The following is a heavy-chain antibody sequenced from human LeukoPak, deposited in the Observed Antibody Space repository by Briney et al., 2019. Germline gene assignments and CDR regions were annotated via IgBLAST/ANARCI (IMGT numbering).Heavy chain of an antibody. J-gene: IGHJ4*02. V-gene: IGHV1-2*02. CDR2: INPNSGGT. CDR1: GYTFTGYY. CDR3: ARDLGSGTTSDC. Sequence: ASVKVSCKASGYTFTGYYMHWVPQAPGQGLEWMGWINPNSGGTNYAEKFQGRVTMTRDTSISIVYMELSRLRSDDTAVYYCARDLGSGTTSDCWGQGTLVTISS. D-gene: IGHD1-1*01.